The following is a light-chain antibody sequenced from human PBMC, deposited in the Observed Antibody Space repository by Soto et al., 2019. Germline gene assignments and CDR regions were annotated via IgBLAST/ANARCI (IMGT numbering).Light chain of an antibody. CDR1: SPNIGSNS. CDR3: AAWDDSLNGPV. CDR2: SNN. V-gene: IGLV1-44*01. J-gene: IGLJ3*02. Sequence: QSALTQPPSASGTPGQRVTISCSGSSPNIGSNSVNWYQQLPGPAPKLLIYSNNQRPSGVPDRFSGSKSGTSASLAISGLQSEDEADYYCAAWDDSLNGPVFGGGTKLTVL.